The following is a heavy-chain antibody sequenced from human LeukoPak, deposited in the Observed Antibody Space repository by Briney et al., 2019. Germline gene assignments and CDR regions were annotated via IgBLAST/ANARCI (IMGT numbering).Heavy chain of an antibody. D-gene: IGHD6-13*01. Sequence: SETLSLTCTVSGGSISSYYWSWIRQPPGKGLEWIGYIYYSGSTNYNPSLKSRVTISVDTSKNQFSLKLSSVTAADTAVYYCAREGAAAGNAIAFDIWGQGTMVTVSS. V-gene: IGHV4-59*01. CDR1: GGSISSYY. CDR3: AREGAAAGNAIAFDI. CDR2: IYYSGST. J-gene: IGHJ3*02.